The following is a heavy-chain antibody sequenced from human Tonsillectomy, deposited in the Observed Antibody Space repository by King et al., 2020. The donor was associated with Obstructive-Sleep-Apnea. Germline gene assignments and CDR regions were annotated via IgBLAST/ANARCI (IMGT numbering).Heavy chain of an antibody. CDR3: AKEGHIRAFLADY. CDR2: ISDSGGTT. CDR1: GFTFSSYA. D-gene: IGHD3-3*01. J-gene: IGHJ4*02. Sequence: VQLVESGGGLVQPGGSLRLSCAASGFTFSSYAMSWVRQAPGKGLEWVSGISDSGGTTYYADSLKGRFTISRDNSKNTLCVQMNSLRAEDTAVNYCAKEGHIRAFLADYWGQGTLVTVSS. V-gene: IGHV3-23*04.